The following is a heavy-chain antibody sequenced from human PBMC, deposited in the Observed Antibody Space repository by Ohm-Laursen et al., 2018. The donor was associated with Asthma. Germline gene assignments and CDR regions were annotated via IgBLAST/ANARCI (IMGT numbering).Heavy chain of an antibody. CDR1: GFTFSSYG. J-gene: IGHJ4*02. Sequence: SLRLSCTASGFTFSSYGMHWVRQAPGKGLEWVAVISYDGSNKYYAGSVKGRFTISRDNSKNTLYLQMNSLRAEDTAVYYCARGVNSSSWQPGDYWGQGTLVTVSS. CDR2: ISYDGSNK. D-gene: IGHD6-13*01. CDR3: ARGVNSSSWQPGDY. V-gene: IGHV3-30*03.